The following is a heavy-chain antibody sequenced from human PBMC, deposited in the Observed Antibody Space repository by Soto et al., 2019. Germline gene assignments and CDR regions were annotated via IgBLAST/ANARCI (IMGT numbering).Heavy chain of an antibody. Sequence: GGSLRLSCAAFGFPFSGYWMSWVRQAPGKGLEWVANIKQDGSEKSYVDSVKGRFSISRDNAKNSLYLQMNSLRVEDTAVYFCGRDLPSISGRPGGWFDPWGQGTLVTVSS. CDR2: IKQDGSEK. CDR3: GRDLPSISGRPGGWFDP. CDR1: GFPFSGYW. D-gene: IGHD6-6*01. J-gene: IGHJ5*02. V-gene: IGHV3-7*01.